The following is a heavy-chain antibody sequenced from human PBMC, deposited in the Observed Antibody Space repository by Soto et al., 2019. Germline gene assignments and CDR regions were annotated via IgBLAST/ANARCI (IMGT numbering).Heavy chain of an antibody. Sequence: EVQLVESGGGLVKPGGSLRLSCAASGFTFSSYSMNWVHQAPGKGLEWVSSISSSSSYIYYADSVKGRFTISRDNAKNSLYLQMNSLRAEDTAVYYCARAPYYYDSRGYWAYWGQGTLVTVSS. CDR1: GFTFSSYS. D-gene: IGHD3-22*01. CDR2: ISSSSSYI. V-gene: IGHV3-21*01. CDR3: ARAPYYYDSRGYWAY. J-gene: IGHJ4*02.